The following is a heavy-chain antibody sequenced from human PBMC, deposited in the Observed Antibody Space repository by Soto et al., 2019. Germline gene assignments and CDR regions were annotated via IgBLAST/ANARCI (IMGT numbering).Heavy chain of an antibody. CDR1: GFTFSSYG. V-gene: IGHV3-33*01. CDR2: IWYDGSNK. D-gene: IGHD2-2*02. CDR3: ARDNCSSTSCYTGLYGMDV. J-gene: IGHJ6*02. Sequence: LRLSCAASGFTFSSYGMHWVRQAPGKGLEWVAVIWYDGSNKYYADSVKGRFTISRDSSKNTLYLQMNSLRAEDTAVYYCARDNCSSTSCYTGLYGMDVWGQGTTVTVSS.